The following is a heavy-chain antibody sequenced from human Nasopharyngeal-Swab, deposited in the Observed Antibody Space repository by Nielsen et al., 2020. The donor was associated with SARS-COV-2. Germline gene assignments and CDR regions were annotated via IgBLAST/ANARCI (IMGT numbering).Heavy chain of an antibody. CDR3: ARTGGSYFDY. Sequence: GVLKISCAASGFTFSSYSMNWVRQAPGKGLEWVSSISSSSSYIYYADSVKGRFTISRDNAKNTMYLQMNSLRAEDTAVYYCARTGGSYFDYWGQGTLVTVSS. J-gene: IGHJ4*02. D-gene: IGHD1-26*01. CDR1: GFTFSSYS. V-gene: IGHV3-21*01. CDR2: ISSSSSYI.